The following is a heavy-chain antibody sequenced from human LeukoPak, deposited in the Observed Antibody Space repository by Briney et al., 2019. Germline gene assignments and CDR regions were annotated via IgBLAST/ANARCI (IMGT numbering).Heavy chain of an antibody. Sequence: PSETLSLTCTVSGYPISSGYSWGWIRQPPGKGLEWIASIYNSGSTSYNPSLKSRVTISVDMSKNQFFLELSFVTAADTAVYYCARELGNAFDIWGQGTMVIVSS. CDR3: ARELGNAFDI. CDR1: GYPISSGYS. D-gene: IGHD6-13*01. V-gene: IGHV4-38-2*02. CDR2: IYNSGST. J-gene: IGHJ3*02.